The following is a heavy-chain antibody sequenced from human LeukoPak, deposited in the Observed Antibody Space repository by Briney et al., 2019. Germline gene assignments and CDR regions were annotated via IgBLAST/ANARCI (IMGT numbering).Heavy chain of an antibody. CDR2: INTSGGST. CDR3: AKDHSSGWYADPFWFDP. V-gene: IGHV3-23*01. Sequence: PGGTLRLSCAASGFTFSSYGMSWVRQAPGKGLEWVSAINTSGGSTYYADSVKGRFTISRDNSKNTLYLQMNSLRAEDTAVYYCAKDHSSGWYADPFWFDPWGQGTLVTVSS. J-gene: IGHJ5*02. CDR1: GFTFSSYG. D-gene: IGHD6-19*01.